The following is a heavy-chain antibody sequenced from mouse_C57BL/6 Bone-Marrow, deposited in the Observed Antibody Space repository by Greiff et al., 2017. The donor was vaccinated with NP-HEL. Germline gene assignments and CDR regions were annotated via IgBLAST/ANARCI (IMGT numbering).Heavy chain of an antibody. CDR3: TTGTAFYFDH. CDR1: GFNIKDDY. J-gene: IGHJ2*01. D-gene: IGHD2-14*01. Sequence: EVQLQQSGAELVRPGASVKLSCTASGFNIKDDYMHWVKQRPEQGLEWIGWIDPENGDTEYASKFQGKATITADTSSNTAYLQLSSLTSEDTAVYYCTTGTAFYFDHWGQGTTLTVSS. CDR2: IDPENGDT. V-gene: IGHV14-4*01.